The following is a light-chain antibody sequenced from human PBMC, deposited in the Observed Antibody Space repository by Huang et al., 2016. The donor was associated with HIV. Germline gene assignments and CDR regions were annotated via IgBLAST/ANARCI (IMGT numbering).Light chain of an antibody. J-gene: IGKJ4*01. V-gene: IGKV1-12*01. CDR1: QHISTW. Sequence: DIQMTQSPSSVSATVGDRVTLTCRASQHISTWLSWYEQKPGKAPRLLIYAASSLQAEVPSRCSGIGSGTDFTLTINNLQPEDFATYYCQQAHSFPLTFGGGTKVEVK. CDR2: AAS. CDR3: QQAHSFPLT.